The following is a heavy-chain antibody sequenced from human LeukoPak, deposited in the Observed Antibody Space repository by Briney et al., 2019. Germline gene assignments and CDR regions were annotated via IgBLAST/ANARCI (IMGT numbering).Heavy chain of an antibody. CDR3: SRNYHDSSGYYTIDY. D-gene: IGHD3-22*01. J-gene: IGHJ4*02. CDR2: IRSKVYGGTS. V-gene: IGHV3-49*04. Sequence: PGGSLRLSCTASGFTFGNYAMSWVRQAPGKGLEWVGFIRSKVYGGTSEYAASVQGRFTISRDDSNRIAYLQMNSLKTEGTAVYYCSRNYHDSSGYYTIDYWGQGTLVTVSS. CDR1: GFTFGNYA.